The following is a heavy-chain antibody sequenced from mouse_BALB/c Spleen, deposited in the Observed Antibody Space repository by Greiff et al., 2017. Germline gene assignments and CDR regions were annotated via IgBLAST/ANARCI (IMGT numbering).Heavy chain of an antibody. Sequence: EVQGVESGGGLVQPGGSRKLSCAASGFTFSSFGMHWVRQAPEKGLEWVAYISSGSSTIYYADTVKGRFTISRDNPKNTLFLQMTSLRSEDTAMYYCARGGNYPFDYWGQGTTLTVSS. J-gene: IGHJ2*01. V-gene: IGHV5-17*02. CDR1: GFTFSSFG. CDR3: ARGGNYPFDY. CDR2: ISSGSSTI. D-gene: IGHD2-1*01.